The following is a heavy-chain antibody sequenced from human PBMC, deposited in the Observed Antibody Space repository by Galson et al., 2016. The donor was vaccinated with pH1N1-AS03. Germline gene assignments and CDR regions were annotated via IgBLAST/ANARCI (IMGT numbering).Heavy chain of an antibody. Sequence: SLRLSCAASGFTFRDYGMNWVRQAPGKGLEWVALIWYDGSEKYFGDSVTGRFIISRDNPKNTQSLQMNNLRAEDTAMYYCATGQVDDTDYWGQGTLVNVSS. CDR2: IWYDGSEK. CDR1: GFTFRDYG. J-gene: IGHJ4*02. V-gene: IGHV3-30*02. CDR3: ATGQVDDTDY. D-gene: IGHD3-22*01.